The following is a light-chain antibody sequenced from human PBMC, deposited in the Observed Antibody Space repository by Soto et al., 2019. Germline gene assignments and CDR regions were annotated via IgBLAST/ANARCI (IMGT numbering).Light chain of an antibody. J-gene: IGKJ5*01. CDR3: QQSYSNLSIT. V-gene: IGKV1-39*01. Sequence: DIQMTQSPSSLSASVGDRVTITCRASQSISSYLNWYQQKPGKAPKLLLYAASSLQSGVPSRFSGSGSWTDFTLTISSLQPEDFATYYCQQSYSNLSITFGQGTRLEIK. CDR1: QSISSY. CDR2: AAS.